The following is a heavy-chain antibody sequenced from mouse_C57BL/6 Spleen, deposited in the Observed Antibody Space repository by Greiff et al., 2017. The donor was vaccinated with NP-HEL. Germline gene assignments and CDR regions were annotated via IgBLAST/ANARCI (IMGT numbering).Heavy chain of an antibody. D-gene: IGHD1-1*01. CDR1: GYTFTSYW. J-gene: IGHJ2*01. CDR3: ARGYYGSSYYFGY. V-gene: IGHV1-52*01. Sequence: QVQLQQPGAELVRPGSSVKLSCKASGYTFTSYWMHWVKQRPIQGLEWIGNIDPSDSETHYNQKFKDKATLTVDKSSSTAYMQLSSLTSEDSAVYYCARGYYGSSYYFGYWGQGTTLTVSS. CDR2: IDPSDSET.